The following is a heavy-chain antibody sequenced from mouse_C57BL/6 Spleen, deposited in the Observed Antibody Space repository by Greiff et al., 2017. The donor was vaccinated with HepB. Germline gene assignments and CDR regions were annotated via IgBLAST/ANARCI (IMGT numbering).Heavy chain of an antibody. CDR2: IDPANGNT. V-gene: IGHV14-3*01. Sequence: EVKLVESVAELVRPGASVKLSCTASGFNIKNTYMHWVKQRPEQGLEWIGRIDPANGNTKYAPKFQGKATITADTSSNTAYLQLSSLTSEDTAIYYCARPYYGSSYSFDYWGQGTTLTVSS. CDR1: GFNIKNTY. D-gene: IGHD1-1*01. CDR3: ARPYYGSSYSFDY. J-gene: IGHJ2*01.